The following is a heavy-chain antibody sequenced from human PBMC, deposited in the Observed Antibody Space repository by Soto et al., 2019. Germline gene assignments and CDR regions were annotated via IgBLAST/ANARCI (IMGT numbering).Heavy chain of an antibody. Sequence: QVQLQQWGAGPLRPLETLSLTCGVSGWSFSGYYWAWIRQSPGKGLEWIGEINDRGSINYNPSLKSRVSISVDTSKNHYSLNLRSVTAADTAVYYGARESHDILTGPPWVWYFDLWGRGTLVTVSS. J-gene: IGHJ2*01. CDR1: GWSFSGYY. V-gene: IGHV4-34*01. CDR2: INDRGSI. CDR3: ARESHDILTGPPWVWYFDL. D-gene: IGHD3-9*01.